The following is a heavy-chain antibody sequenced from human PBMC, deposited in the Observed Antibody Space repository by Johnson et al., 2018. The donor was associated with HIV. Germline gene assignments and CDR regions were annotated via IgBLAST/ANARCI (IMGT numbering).Heavy chain of an antibody. V-gene: IGHV3-9*01. CDR1: GFTFDDYA. CDR2: ISWNSGSI. Sequence: VQLVESVGGLVQPGRSLRLSCAASGFTFDDYAMHWVRQAPGKGLAWVSGISWNSGSIGYADSVKGRFSISRDNSKNTLSLQMNSVRADDTAVYFCASSVNVQGGYDIWGQGTMVTVSS. J-gene: IGHJ3*02. CDR3: ASSVNVQGGYDI. D-gene: IGHD3-22*01.